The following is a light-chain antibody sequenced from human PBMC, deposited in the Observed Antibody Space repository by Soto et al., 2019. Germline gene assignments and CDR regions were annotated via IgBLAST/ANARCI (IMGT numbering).Light chain of an antibody. CDR3: QQHNNWPPWT. Sequence: EIVMTQSPATLSVSPGERATLSCRASQSVSSNLAWYQQKPGQAPRLLMYGASTRATGIPDRFGGSGSGTEFTLTISSLQSEDFAVYYCQQHNNWPPWTFGQGTKVEIK. CDR1: QSVSSN. V-gene: IGKV3-15*01. CDR2: GAS. J-gene: IGKJ1*01.